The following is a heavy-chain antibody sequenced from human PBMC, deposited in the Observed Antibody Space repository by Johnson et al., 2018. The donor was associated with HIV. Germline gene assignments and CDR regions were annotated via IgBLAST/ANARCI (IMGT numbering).Heavy chain of an antibody. J-gene: IGHJ3*02. CDR3: ASISLGAFDI. V-gene: IGHV3-30*03. Sequence: QEKLVESGGGVVQPGRSLRLSCAASGFTFSSYGMHWVRQAPGKGLEWVAVISYDGSNKYYADSVKGRFTISRDNSKNTLYLQMGSLRAEDMAVYFCASISLGAFDIWGQGTLVTVSS. CDR1: GFTFSSYG. CDR2: ISYDGSNK.